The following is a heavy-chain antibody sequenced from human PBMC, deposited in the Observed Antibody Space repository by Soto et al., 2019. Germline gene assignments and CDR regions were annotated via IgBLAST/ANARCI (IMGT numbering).Heavy chain of an antibody. CDR2: IWYDGSNK. D-gene: IGHD3-22*01. CDR3: XXXXXXXWFRPXXPXDY. Sequence: QVQXXXSXXGVVQPXXXLRLSCAASGFTFSSYGMHWVRQAPGKGLEWVAVIWYDGSNKYYADSVKXRXXXXXXXXXXXXXXXXXXXXXXXXXXXXXXXXXXXXWFRPXXPXDYWGQGTLV. V-gene: IGHV3-33*01. J-gene: IGHJ4*02. CDR1: GFTFSSYG.